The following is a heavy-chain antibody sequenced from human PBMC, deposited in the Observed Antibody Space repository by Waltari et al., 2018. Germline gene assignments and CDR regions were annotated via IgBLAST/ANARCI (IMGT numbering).Heavy chain of an antibody. CDR1: GGSISTGTHS. CDR3: ARSFGGSGSYKFDY. CDR2: VSYNGNA. Sequence: QLQLKESGPRLVKSSETLSLTCTISGGSISTGTHSWAWIRQTPGKGPEWIGSVSYNGNAYYNPSLESRVTMSVDRSKNHFSLDLESVTTPDTSIYFCARSFGGSGSYKFDYWGQGILVTVSS. J-gene: IGHJ4*02. V-gene: IGHV4-39*02. D-gene: IGHD3-10*01.